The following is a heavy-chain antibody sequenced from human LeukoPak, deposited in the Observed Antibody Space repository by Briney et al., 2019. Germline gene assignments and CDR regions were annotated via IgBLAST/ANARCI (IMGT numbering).Heavy chain of an antibody. CDR1: GFTFSSYA. D-gene: IGHD6-19*01. CDR2: ISGSGGST. J-gene: IGHJ6*02. CDR3: AKARYSSQYYYGMEV. Sequence: GGSLRLSCTASGFTFSSYAMSWVRQAPGKGLEWVSAISGSGGSTYYADSVKGRFTISRDNSKNTLYLQMNSLRAEDTAVYYCAKARYSSQYYYGMEVWGQGTTVTVSS. V-gene: IGHV3-23*01.